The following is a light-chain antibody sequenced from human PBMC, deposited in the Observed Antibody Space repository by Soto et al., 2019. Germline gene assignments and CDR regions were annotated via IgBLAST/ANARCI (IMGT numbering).Light chain of an antibody. CDR1: SSDVGGYNY. J-gene: IGLJ1*01. V-gene: IGLV2-14*01. Sequence: QSALTQPASVSGSPGQSITISCTGTSSDVGGYNYDSWYQQHPGKAPKLMIYEVSNRPSGVSNRFSGSKSGNTASLTISGLQAEDEADYYCSSYTSSSTLVFGTGTQLTVL. CDR2: EVS. CDR3: SSYTSSSTLV.